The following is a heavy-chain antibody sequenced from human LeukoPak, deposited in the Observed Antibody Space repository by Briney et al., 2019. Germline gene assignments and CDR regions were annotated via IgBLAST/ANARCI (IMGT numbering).Heavy chain of an antibody. CDR2: INPSGGST. J-gene: IGHJ4*02. CDR1: GYTFTGYY. V-gene: IGHV1-46*01. D-gene: IGHD4-11*01. Sequence: ASVKVSCKASGYTFTGYYMHWVRQAPGQGLEWMGIINPSGGSTSYAQKFQGRVTMTRDTSTSTVYMELSSLRSEDTAVYYCARVGGPGHVTATVYTAQLGYWGQGTLVTVSS. CDR3: ARVGGPGHVTATVYTAQLGY.